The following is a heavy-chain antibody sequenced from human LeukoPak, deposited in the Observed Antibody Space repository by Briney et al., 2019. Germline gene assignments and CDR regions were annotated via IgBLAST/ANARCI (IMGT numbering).Heavy chain of an antibody. CDR2: TYYRSKYYN. Sequence: SQTLSLTCAISGDSVSSNSAAWNWIRQSPSRGLEWLGRTYYRSKYYNDYALSVKSRITINPDTSKNQFSLQLNSAIPEDSAVYYCARGGGGYPYFHYWGQGTLVTVSS. CDR3: ARGGGGYPYFHY. J-gene: IGHJ4*02. CDR1: GDSVSSNSAA. D-gene: IGHD3-22*01. V-gene: IGHV6-1*01.